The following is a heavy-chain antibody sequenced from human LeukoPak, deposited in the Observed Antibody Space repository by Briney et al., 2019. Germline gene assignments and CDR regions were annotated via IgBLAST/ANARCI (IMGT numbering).Heavy chain of an antibody. CDR2: INHSGST. CDR3: ARANQQLDAFDI. V-gene: IGHV4-34*01. D-gene: IGHD6-13*01. CDR1: GGSFSGYY. Sequence: SETLSLTCAVYGGSFSGYYWSWIRQPPGKGLEWIGEINHSGSTNYNPSLKSRVTISVDTSKNQFSLKLSSVTAADTAVYYCARANQQLDAFDIWGQGIMVTVSS. J-gene: IGHJ3*02.